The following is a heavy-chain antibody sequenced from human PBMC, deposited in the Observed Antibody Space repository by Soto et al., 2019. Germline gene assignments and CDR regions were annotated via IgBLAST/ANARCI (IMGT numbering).Heavy chain of an antibody. D-gene: IGHD2-21*01. CDR1: GGSVNIGTYY. CDR3: TRGGDAYKNGH. Sequence: QVQLQESGPGMVKPSETLSLTCTVPGGSVNIGTYYWSWSRQPPGKGLEWIGFTHYSGSTNYNPSLKSRVTMSVDTSKNQFSQKLTSVNAADTAVYYCTRGGDAYKNGHWGQGTLVTISS. V-gene: IGHV4-61*01. J-gene: IGHJ4*02. CDR2: THYSGST.